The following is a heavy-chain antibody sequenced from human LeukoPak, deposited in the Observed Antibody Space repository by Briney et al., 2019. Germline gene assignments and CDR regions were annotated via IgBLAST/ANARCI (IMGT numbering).Heavy chain of an antibody. J-gene: IGHJ3*02. CDR1: GGSISSGSYY. CDR3: ARATLGGARLGLDI. Sequence: PSETLSLTCTVSGGSISSGSYYWSWIRQPAGKGLEWIGRIHTSGSTNYNPSLKSRVTMSVDTSKNQFSLKLSSVTAADTAVYYCARATLGGARLGLDIWGQGTMVTVSS. CDR2: IHTSGST. V-gene: IGHV4-61*02. D-gene: IGHD3-16*01.